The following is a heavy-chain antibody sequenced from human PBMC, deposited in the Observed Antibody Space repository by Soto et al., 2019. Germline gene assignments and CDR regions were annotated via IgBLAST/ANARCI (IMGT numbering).Heavy chain of an antibody. Sequence: RASVKVACKASGGTFSIYAISWVRQAPGQGLEWMGGIIPIFGTANYAQKFQGRVTITADESTSTAYMELSSLRSEDTAVYYCAKIEYYYDSSGYSVPYYYYGMDVWGKGTTVT. CDR2: IIPIFGTA. CDR1: GGTFSIYA. V-gene: IGHV1-69*13. CDR3: AKIEYYYDSSGYSVPYYYYGMDV. D-gene: IGHD3-22*01. J-gene: IGHJ6*04.